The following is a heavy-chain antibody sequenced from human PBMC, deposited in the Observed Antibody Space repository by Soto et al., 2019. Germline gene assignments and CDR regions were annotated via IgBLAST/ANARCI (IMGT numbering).Heavy chain of an antibody. Sequence: GESLKISCKGSGYSFTSYWISWVRQMPGKGLEWMGRIDPSDSYTNYSPSFQGHVTISTDKSISTAYLQWSSLKASDTAMYYCASSPRGYCSSTSCRELGNYYGMDVWGQGTTVTVSS. D-gene: IGHD2-2*01. J-gene: IGHJ6*02. V-gene: IGHV5-10-1*01. CDR3: ASSPRGYCSSTSCRELGNYYGMDV. CDR2: IDPSDSYT. CDR1: GYSFTSYW.